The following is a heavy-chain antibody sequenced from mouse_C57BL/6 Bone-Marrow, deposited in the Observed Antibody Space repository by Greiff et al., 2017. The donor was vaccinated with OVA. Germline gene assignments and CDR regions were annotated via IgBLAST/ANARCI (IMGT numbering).Heavy chain of an antibody. D-gene: IGHD3-3*01. V-gene: IGHV1-15*01. Sequence: QVQLQQSGAELVRPGASVTLSCKASGYTFTDCEMHWVKQTPVHGLEWIGAIDPENGGTAYNQKFKGKAILTADKSSSTAYMELRSLTSEDSAVYYCTRRDWSFAYWGQGTLVTVSA. CDR1: GYTFTDCE. J-gene: IGHJ3*01. CDR3: TRRDWSFAY. CDR2: IDPENGGT.